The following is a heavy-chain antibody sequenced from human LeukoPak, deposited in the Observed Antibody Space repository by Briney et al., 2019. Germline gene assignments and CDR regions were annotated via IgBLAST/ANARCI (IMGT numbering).Heavy chain of an antibody. D-gene: IGHD3-22*01. V-gene: IGHV4-59*01. CDR3: ARGASSGYVLDY. CDR1: GGSISSYY. J-gene: IGHJ4*02. Sequence: PSETLSLTCTVSGGSISSYYWSWIRQPPGKGLEWIGYIYYSGSTNYNPSLKSRVTISVDTSKNQFSLKLSSVTAADTAVYCCARGASSGYVLDYWGQGTLVTVSS. CDR2: IYYSGST.